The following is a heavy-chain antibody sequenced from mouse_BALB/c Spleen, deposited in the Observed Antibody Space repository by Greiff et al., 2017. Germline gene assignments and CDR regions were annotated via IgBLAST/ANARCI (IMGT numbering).Heavy chain of an antibody. V-gene: IGHV1-9*01. J-gene: IGHJ4*01. CDR2: ILPGSGST. Sequence: VQLVESGAELMKPGASVKISCKATGYAFSSYWIEWVKQRPGHGLEWIGEILPGSGSTNYNEKFKGKATFTADTSSNTAYMQLSSLTSEDSAVYYCARGYGNSYYALDYWGQGTSVTVSS. CDR1: GYAFSSYW. D-gene: IGHD2-10*02. CDR3: ARGYGNSYYALDY.